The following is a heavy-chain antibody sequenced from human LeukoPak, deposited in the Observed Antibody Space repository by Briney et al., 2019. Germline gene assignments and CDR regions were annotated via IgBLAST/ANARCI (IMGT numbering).Heavy chain of an antibody. CDR3: ATSGWYFSYAFDI. V-gene: IGHV4-39*01. Sequence: PSETLSLTCTVSGGSISSSSYYWGWIRQPPGKGLEWIGSIYYSGSTYYNPSLKSRVTISVDTSKNQFSLKLSSVTAADTAVYYCATSGWYFSYAFDIWGQGTMVTVSS. CDR2: IYYSGST. CDR1: GGSISSSSYY. J-gene: IGHJ3*02. D-gene: IGHD6-19*01.